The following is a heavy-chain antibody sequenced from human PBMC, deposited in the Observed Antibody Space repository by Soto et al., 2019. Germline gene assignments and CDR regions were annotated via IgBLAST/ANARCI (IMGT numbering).Heavy chain of an antibody. CDR1: GYTFTAYY. J-gene: IGHJ4*02. CDR2: INPNSGDT. CDR3: VTLDWAEDGHIPTPGGSAH. D-gene: IGHD6-13*01. Sequence: QVQLVQSGAEVKKPGASVKVSCKASGYTFTAYYMHWVRQTPGQGLEWMGQINPNSGDTKYAPQFQGRVTVTRDTSISTAYMELSRLRSDDTAVYYCVTLDWAEDGHIPTPGGSAHWGQGTLVTVSS. V-gene: IGHV1-2*06.